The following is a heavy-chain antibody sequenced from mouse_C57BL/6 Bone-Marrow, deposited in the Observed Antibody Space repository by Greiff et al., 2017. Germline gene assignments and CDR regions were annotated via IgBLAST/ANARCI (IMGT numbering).Heavy chain of an antibody. CDR2: IDPSDNYT. V-gene: IGHV1-69*01. D-gene: IGHD1-1*01. J-gene: IGHJ4*01. CDR1: GYTFTSYW. Sequence: QVQLQQPGAELVMPGASVKLSCKASGYTFTSYWMHWVKQKPGQGLEWIGEIDPSDNYTNYNQKFKGKSTLTVDKSSSTAYMQLSSLTSEDSAVYYCATVLLRFYAKDYGGQGTAVTVSA. CDR3: ATVLLRFYAKDY.